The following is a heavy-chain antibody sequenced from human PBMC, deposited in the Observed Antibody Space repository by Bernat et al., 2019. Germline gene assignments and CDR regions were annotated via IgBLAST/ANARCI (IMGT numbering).Heavy chain of an antibody. V-gene: IGHV3-23*04. D-gene: IGHD3-3*01. CDR1: GFTFRIYA. CDR3: ANRDYNFWSGYFH. CDR2: FSGNGPTT. Sequence: EVQLVESGGGLVQPGGSLRLSCVASGFTFRIYAMNWVRQAPGKGLEWVSVFSGNGPTTYYADSVKGRFTISRDNSKNTLYLQMNSLRAEDTATYYCANRDYNFWSGYFHWGQGTLVTVSS. J-gene: IGHJ4*02.